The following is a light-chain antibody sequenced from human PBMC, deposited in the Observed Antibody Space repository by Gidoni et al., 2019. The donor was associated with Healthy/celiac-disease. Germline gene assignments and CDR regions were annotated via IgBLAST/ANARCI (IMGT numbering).Light chain of an antibody. CDR2: RNN. V-gene: IGLV1-47*01. J-gene: IGLJ3*02. CDR3: AAWDDSLSGPRV. Sequence: QSVLTQPPSASGTPGQRVTISCSGSSSNIGSNYVYWYQQLPGTAPKLLIYRNNQRHSGVPDRFSGSKSGTSASLAISGLRSEDEADYYCAAWDDSLSGPRVFGGGTKLTVL. CDR1: SSNIGSNY.